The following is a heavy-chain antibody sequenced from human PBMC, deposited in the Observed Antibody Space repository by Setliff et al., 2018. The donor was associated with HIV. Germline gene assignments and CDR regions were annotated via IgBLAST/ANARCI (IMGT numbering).Heavy chain of an antibody. D-gene: IGHD6-13*01. Sequence: PGGSLRLSCAASGFTFSNSWMHWVRQAPGKGLVWVSRINTDGSSATYADSVKGRFTNSRDNAKNSLYLQMNSLRAEDTAVYYCARDSSSWRTVVILNSWGQGTLVTVSS. V-gene: IGHV3-74*03. CDR1: GFTFSNSW. CDR3: ARDSSSWRTVVILNS. J-gene: IGHJ4*02. CDR2: INTDGSSA.